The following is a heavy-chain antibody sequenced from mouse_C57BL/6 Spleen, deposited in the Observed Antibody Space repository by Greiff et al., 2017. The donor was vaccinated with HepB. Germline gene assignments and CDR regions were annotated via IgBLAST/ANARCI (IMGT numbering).Heavy chain of an antibody. V-gene: IGHV14-4*01. CDR3: TTSDGYPFAY. D-gene: IGHD2-3*01. CDR1: GFNIKDDY. J-gene: IGHJ3*01. Sequence: VQLKESGAELVRPGASVKLSCTASGFNIKDDYMHWVKQRPEQGLEWIGWIDPENGDTEYASKFQGKATITADTSSNTAYLQLSSLTSEDTAVYYCTTSDGYPFAYWGQGTLVTGSA. CDR2: IDPENGDT.